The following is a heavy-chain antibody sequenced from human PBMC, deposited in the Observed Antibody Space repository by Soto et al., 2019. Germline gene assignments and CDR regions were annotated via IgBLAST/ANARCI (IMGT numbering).Heavy chain of an antibody. V-gene: IGHV4-30-2*01. CDR1: GVSISSGGYY. J-gene: IGHJ4*02. Sequence: SETLSLTCTITGVSISSGGYYWCWIRQPPGKGLECIGYIYHGGSTYYSPSLKSRVSISVDRSKNQFFLKLSSVTAVDTAVHHCARGPPLGYWGQGTLVTVSS. CDR3: ARGPPLGY. CDR2: IYHGGST.